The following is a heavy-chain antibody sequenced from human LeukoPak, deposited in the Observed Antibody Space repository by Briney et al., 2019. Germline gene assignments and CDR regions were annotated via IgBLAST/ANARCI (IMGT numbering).Heavy chain of an antibody. CDR3: ARLADFDAFDI. Sequence: SETLSLTCTVSGGSISSYYWSWIRQPPGKGLEWIGYIYYSGSTNYNPSLKSRVTISVDTSKNQFSLKLSSVTAADTAVYYCARLADFDAFDIWGQGTMVTASS. CDR2: IYYSGST. D-gene: IGHD2-15*01. V-gene: IGHV4-59*08. CDR1: GGSISSYY. J-gene: IGHJ3*02.